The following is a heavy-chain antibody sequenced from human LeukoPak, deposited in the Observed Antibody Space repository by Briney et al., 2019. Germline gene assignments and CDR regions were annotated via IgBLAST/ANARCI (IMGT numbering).Heavy chain of an antibody. V-gene: IGHV4-59*01. Sequence: SETLSLTCTVSAGSISSYYWSLIRQPPGKGLEWIGYIYYSGSTNYNPSLKSRVTISVDTSKNQFSLKLSSVTAADTAVYYCARGGGAAAGIDYWGQGTLVTVSS. D-gene: IGHD6-13*01. CDR2: IYYSGST. CDR3: ARGGGAAAGIDY. CDR1: AGSISSYY. J-gene: IGHJ4*02.